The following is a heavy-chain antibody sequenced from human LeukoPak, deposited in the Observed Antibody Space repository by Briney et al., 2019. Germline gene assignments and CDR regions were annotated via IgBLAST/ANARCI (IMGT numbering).Heavy chain of an antibody. CDR1: GFTFSTHD. CDR3: ARGKTTGDVIEDGFDV. J-gene: IGHJ3*01. D-gene: IGHD3-16*02. CDR2: LYSGGGE. Sequence: GGSLRLSCAASGFTFSTHDVNWVRQAPGKGLEWVSVLYSGGGEFYADSVKDRFIISRDYSHNTLLLQMNSLRAEDTALYYCARGKTTGDVIEDGFDVWGQGTMVAVSS. V-gene: IGHV3-66*01.